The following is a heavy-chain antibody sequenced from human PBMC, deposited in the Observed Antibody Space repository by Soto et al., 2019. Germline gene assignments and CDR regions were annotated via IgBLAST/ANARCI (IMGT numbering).Heavy chain of an antibody. Sequence: XAILSLTCTVSGGSISSYYWSWIRQPAGKGLEWIGRIYTSGSTNYNPSLKSRVTMSVDTSKNQFSLKLSSVTAADTAVYYCARGNYGDYETKWFDPWGQGTLVTVSS. J-gene: IGHJ5*02. CDR3: ARGNYGDYETKWFDP. V-gene: IGHV4-4*07. CDR1: GGSISSYY. D-gene: IGHD4-17*01. CDR2: IYTSGST.